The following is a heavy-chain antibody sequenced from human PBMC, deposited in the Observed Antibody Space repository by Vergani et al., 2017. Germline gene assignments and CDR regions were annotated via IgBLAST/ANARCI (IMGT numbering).Heavy chain of an antibody. CDR3: ARELSYYYGSGSDDYNPYYYEGMDV. CDR2: VYTSGMT. V-gene: IGHV4-61*02. J-gene: IGHJ6*02. CDR1: GGSINTGAYY. Sequence: QVQLQESGPRLVRPSQTLSLTCTVSGGSINTGAYYWRWIRQPAGKGLEWIGRVYTSGMTNYNPSLKSRVTILVDRSKSQLSLKLTSVTAGDTAVYFCARELSYYYGSGSDDYNPYYYEGMDVWVPGTTVTVSS. D-gene: IGHD3-10*01.